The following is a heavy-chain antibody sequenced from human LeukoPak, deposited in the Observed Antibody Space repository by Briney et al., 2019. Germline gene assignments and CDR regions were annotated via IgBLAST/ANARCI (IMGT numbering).Heavy chain of an antibody. J-gene: IGHJ5*02. V-gene: IGHV4-59*01. D-gene: IGHD6-13*01. CDR1: GGSISSYY. CDR2: IYYSGST. CDR3: AREHSSSWYYPNWFDP. Sequence: SETLSLTCTVSGGSISSYYWSWIRQPPGKGLEWIGYIYYSGSTNYNPSLKSRVTISVDTSKNQFSLKLSSVTAADTAVYYCAREHSSSWYYPNWFDPWGQGTLVTVSS.